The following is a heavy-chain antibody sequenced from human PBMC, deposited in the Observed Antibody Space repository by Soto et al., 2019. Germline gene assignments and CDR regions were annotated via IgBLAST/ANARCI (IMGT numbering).Heavy chain of an antibody. V-gene: IGHV2-5*02. D-gene: IGHD4-4*01. CDR3: AHRRAATGTGGLFHT. Sequence: QITLKESGPTLVKPTQTLTLTCTCSGFSLSTGTVDVGWIRQPPGEALEWLALMYRDDDKRYSPSLKSRLTITKYTTKTQVVRTMTNMDPVETATYYCAHRRAATGTGGLFHTWAPGALVSVSS. J-gene: IGHJ5*02. CDR1: GFSLSTGTVD. CDR2: MYRDDDK.